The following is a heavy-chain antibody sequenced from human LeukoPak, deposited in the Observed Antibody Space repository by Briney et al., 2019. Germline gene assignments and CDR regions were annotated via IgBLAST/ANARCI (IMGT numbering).Heavy chain of an antibody. CDR1: GFTFSSYG. D-gene: IGHD3-10*01. J-gene: IGHJ4*02. Sequence: PGGSLRLSCAASGFTFSSYGMHWVRQAPGKGLEWVAFIRYDGSNKYYADSVKGRFTISRDNSKNTLYLQMNSLRAEDTAVYYCAKDYFRAFEVRGVMDYWGQGTLVTVSS. CDR3: AKDYFRAFEVRGVMDY. CDR2: IRYDGSNK. V-gene: IGHV3-30*02.